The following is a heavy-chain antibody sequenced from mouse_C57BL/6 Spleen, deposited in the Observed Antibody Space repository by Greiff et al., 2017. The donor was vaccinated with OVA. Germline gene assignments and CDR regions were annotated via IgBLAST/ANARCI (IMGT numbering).Heavy chain of an antibody. Sequence: EVQLQQSGPVLVKPGASVKMSCKASGYTFTDYYMNWVKQSHGKSLEWIGVINPYNGGTSYNQKFKGKATLTVDKSSSTAYMELNSLTSEDSAVYYGARSRGNGLDAMDYWGQGTSVTVSS. CDR3: ARSRGNGLDAMDY. CDR2: INPYNGGT. CDR1: GYTFTDYY. J-gene: IGHJ4*01. V-gene: IGHV1-19*01. D-gene: IGHD2-2*01.